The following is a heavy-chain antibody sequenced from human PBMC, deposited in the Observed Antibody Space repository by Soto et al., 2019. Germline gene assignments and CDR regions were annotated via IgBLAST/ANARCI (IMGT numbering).Heavy chain of an antibody. D-gene: IGHD7-27*01. CDR1: GGPFSGYY. V-gene: IGHV4-34*01. Sequence: SETLSLTCAVYGGPFSGYYWSWIRQPPGKGLEWIGEINHSGSTNYNPSLKSRVTISVDTSKNQFSLKLSSVTAADTAVYYCARGPVNWAYYYYYGMDVWGQGTTVT. J-gene: IGHJ6*02. CDR2: INHSGST. CDR3: ARGPVNWAYYYYYGMDV.